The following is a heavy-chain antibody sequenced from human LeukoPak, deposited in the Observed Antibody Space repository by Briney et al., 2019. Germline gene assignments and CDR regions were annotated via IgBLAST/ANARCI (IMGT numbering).Heavy chain of an antibody. V-gene: IGHV4-61*02. Sequence: SETLSLTCTVSGGSISSSSYYWSWIRQPAGKGLEWIGRIYTSGSTNYNPSLKSRVTISVDTSKNQFSLKLSSVTAADTAVYYCARNLSPYYDILTGLLVLDAFDIWGQGTMVTVSS. CDR1: GGSISSSSYY. J-gene: IGHJ3*02. CDR2: IYTSGST. CDR3: ARNLSPYYDILTGLLVLDAFDI. D-gene: IGHD3-9*01.